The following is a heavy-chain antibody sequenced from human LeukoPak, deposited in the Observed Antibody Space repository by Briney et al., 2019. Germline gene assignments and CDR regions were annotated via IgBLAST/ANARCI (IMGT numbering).Heavy chain of an antibody. Sequence: SETLSLTCTVSGASISTYYWSWIRQCPGKGLGWIGYLYSRGSPNYNPSLKRRVTISVDTSKNHFSLKLSSVTAADTAVYYCARDGGQMRYGMDVWGQGTTVTVSS. V-gene: IGHV4-59*01. D-gene: IGHD4-23*01. CDR1: GASISTYY. CDR2: LYSRGSP. J-gene: IGHJ6*02. CDR3: ARDGGQMRYGMDV.